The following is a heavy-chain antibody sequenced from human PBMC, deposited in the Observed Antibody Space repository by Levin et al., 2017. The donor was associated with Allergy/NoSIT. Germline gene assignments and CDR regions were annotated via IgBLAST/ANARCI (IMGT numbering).Heavy chain of an antibody. CDR3: ARVAYDFWSGYLDAFDI. J-gene: IGHJ3*02. Sequence: KSGGSLRLSCAASGFTFSSYSMNWVRQAPGKGLEWVSSISSSSSYIYYTDSVKGRFTISRDNAKNSLYLQMNSLRAEDTAVYYCARVAYDFWSGYLDAFDIWGQGRMVTVSS. V-gene: IGHV3-21*01. D-gene: IGHD3-3*01. CDR1: GFTFSSYS. CDR2: ISSSSSYI.